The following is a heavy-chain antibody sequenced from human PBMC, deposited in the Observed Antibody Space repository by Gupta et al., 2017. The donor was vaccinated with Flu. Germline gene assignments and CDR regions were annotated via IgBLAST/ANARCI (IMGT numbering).Heavy chain of an antibody. Sequence: EVQLLESGGGLVQPGGSLSLSCEAAGCTFDDYAMHWVRHAHGKGMEWVVGISCKSGSIGDAVAGKGRITISRDNAKNSLYLQRNSLRSEDTALYYCAKDLSAIFCSSTSCYQALDVWGKGTTVTVSS. D-gene: IGHD2-2*01. CDR1: GCTFDDYA. CDR3: AKDLSAIFCSSTSCYQALDV. CDR2: ISCKSGSI. J-gene: IGHJ6*04. V-gene: IGHV3-9*01.